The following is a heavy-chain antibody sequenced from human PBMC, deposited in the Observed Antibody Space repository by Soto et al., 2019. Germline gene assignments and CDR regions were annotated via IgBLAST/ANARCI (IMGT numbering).Heavy chain of an antibody. CDR2: ISGSGGST. Sequence: GGSLRLSCAASGFTFSSYAMSLVRQAPGKGLEWVSAISGSGGSTYYADSVKGRFTISRDNSKNTLYLQMNSLRAEDTAVYYCAKAVDYGDYVDFDYWGQGTLVTVSS. J-gene: IGHJ4*02. D-gene: IGHD4-17*01. CDR1: GFTFSSYA. CDR3: AKAVDYGDYVDFDY. V-gene: IGHV3-23*01.